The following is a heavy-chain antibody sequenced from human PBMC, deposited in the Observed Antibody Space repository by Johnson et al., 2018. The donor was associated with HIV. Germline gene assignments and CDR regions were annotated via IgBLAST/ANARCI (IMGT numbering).Heavy chain of an antibody. V-gene: IGHV3-66*01. D-gene: IGHD5-24*01. CDR2: IFSGGTT. CDR1: GFTVSSNY. CDR3: ARACRDGYTCDAFDI. J-gene: IGHJ3*02. Sequence: EVQLVESGGGVVQPGRSLRLSCAASGFTVSSNYMSWVRQAPGKGLEWVSVIFSGGTTYYADSVNGRFTISRDNSKNTLYLQMNSLRAEDTALYYCARACRDGYTCDAFDIWGQGTMVTVSS.